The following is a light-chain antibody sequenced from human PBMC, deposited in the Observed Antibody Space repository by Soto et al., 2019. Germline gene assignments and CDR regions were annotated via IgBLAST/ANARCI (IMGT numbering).Light chain of an antibody. V-gene: IGKV1-5*01. CDR1: QSISTW. CDR3: QQYNSYSRT. J-gene: IGKJ1*01. Sequence: DIQMTQSPSTLSASVGDIVTSTCRASQSISTWLAWYQQKPGKAPKLLIYHASSLESGVPSRFSGSGSGTEFTLTISSLQPDDFATYYCQQYNSYSRTFGQGTKVEIK. CDR2: HAS.